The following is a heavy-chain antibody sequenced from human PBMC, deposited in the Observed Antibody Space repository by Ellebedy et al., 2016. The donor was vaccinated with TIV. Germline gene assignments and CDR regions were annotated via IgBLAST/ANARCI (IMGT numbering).Heavy chain of an antibody. CDR1: GGSISSYY. Sequence: MPSETLSLTCTVSGGSISSYYWSWIRQSPGKGLEWIGYMHNSVSTNYTPSLKNRVTISVDTSSNRFSLKLSSVTAADTAVYYCGRGDILSGYYFIDYWGQGILVTVSS. D-gene: IGHD3-9*01. V-gene: IGHV4-59*01. CDR3: GRGDILSGYYFIDY. CDR2: MHNSVST. J-gene: IGHJ4*02.